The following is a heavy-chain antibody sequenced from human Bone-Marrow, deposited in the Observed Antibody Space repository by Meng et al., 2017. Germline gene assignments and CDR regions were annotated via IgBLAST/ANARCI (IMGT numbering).Heavy chain of an antibody. Sequence: GESLKISCAASGFTVSSNYMSWVRQAPGKGLEWVSVIYSGGSTYYADSVKGRVTISRHNSKNTLYLQMNSLRAEDTAVNYCVYGDCAYYYGMDVWGQGTTVTVSS. D-gene: IGHD4-17*01. J-gene: IGHJ6*02. V-gene: IGHV3-53*04. CDR2: IYSGGST. CDR3: VYGDCAYYYGMDV. CDR1: GFTVSSNY.